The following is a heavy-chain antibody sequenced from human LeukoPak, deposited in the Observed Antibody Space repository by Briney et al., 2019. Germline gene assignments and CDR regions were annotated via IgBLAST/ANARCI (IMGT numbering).Heavy chain of an antibody. CDR1: GYTFTSYG. V-gene: IGHV1-18*01. CDR3: ARDDGGGGVYCSSTSCYTGPGMLKY. CDR2: ISAYNGNT. D-gene: IGHD2-2*02. Sequence: GASVKVSCKASGYTFTSYGISWVRQAPGQGLEWMGWISAYNGNTNYAQKLQGRVTMTTDTSTSTAYMELRSLRSDDTAVYYCARDDGGGGVYCSSTSCYTGPGMLKYWGQGTLVTVSS. J-gene: IGHJ4*02.